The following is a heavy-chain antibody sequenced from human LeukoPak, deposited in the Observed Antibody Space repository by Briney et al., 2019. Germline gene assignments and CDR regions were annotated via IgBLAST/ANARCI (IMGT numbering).Heavy chain of an antibody. CDR3: ARSRSYDILTGELDTFDY. J-gene: IGHJ4*02. V-gene: IGHV4-4*07. CDR1: GGSISSYY. CDR2: IYTSGST. D-gene: IGHD3-9*01. Sequence: SETLSLTCTVSGGSISSYYWSWIRQPAGKGLEWIGRIYTSGSTNYNPSLKSRVTMSVDTSKIQFSLKLSSVTAADTAVYYCARSRSYDILTGELDTFDYWGQGTLVTVSS.